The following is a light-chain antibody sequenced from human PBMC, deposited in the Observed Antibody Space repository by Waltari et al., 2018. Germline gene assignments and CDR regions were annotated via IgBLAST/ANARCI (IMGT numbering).Light chain of an antibody. Sequence: QSALTQPASVSGSPGQSITISCTGTSSDVGHYNLVSWYQQHPGKAPKLMIYEVSQRPAGGSNRVSGSESGNTASLTISGLQPEDETDYYCCSYAGHSTYVFGTGTKVTVL. CDR3: CSYAGHSTYV. CDR2: EVS. J-gene: IGLJ1*01. V-gene: IGLV2-23*02. CDR1: SSDVGHYNL.